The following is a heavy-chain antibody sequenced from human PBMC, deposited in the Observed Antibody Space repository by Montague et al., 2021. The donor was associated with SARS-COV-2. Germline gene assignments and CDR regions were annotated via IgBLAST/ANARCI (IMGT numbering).Heavy chain of an antibody. Sequence: SLRLSCAASGFTFSYYVMSWVRQAPGKGLEWVSPISGSGGSTYYADSVKGRFTISRDNSENTLYLQMNNLRAEDPAVYYCSNRGIAAAGSYRYYFDYWGQGTLVTVSS. CDR2: ISGSGGST. CDR3: SNRGIAAAGSYRYYFDY. J-gene: IGHJ4*02. D-gene: IGHD6-13*01. V-gene: IGHV3-23*01. CDR1: GFTFSYYV.